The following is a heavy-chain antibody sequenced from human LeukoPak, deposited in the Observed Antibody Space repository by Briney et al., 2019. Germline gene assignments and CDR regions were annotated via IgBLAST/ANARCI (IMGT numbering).Heavy chain of an antibody. D-gene: IGHD5-24*01. CDR3: VRLGRDGYTYGAAY. CDR1: GYIFDDYG. Sequence: GGSLRLSWAGSGYIFDDYGMRWVRQAPGKGLEWVAGINLNGGSTSYAASVKGRCTFSRDNANNALHLEMNSLRVEDTACYSSVRLGRDGYTYGAAYWGQGALVTVSS. CDR2: INLNGGST. J-gene: IGHJ1*01. V-gene: IGHV3-20*04.